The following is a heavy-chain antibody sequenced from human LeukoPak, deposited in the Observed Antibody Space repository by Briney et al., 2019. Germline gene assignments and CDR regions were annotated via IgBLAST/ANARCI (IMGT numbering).Heavy chain of an antibody. CDR3: ARAPTTVTGIGI. Sequence: SETLSLTCAVYGGSFSGYYWSWIRQPPGKGLEWIGEINHSGSTNYNPSLKSRVTISVDTSKNQFSLKLSSVTAADTAVYYCARAPTTVTGIGIWGQGTMVTVSS. CDR2: INHSGST. V-gene: IGHV4-34*01. D-gene: IGHD4-17*01. CDR1: GGSFSGYY. J-gene: IGHJ3*02.